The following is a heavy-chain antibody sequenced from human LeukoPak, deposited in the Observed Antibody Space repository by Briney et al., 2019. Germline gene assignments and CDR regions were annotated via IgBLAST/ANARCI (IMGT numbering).Heavy chain of an antibody. Sequence: GGSLRLSCAASGFTFISYWMSWVRQAPGKGLEWVANIKQDGSEKYYVDSVKGRFTISRDNAKNSLYLQMNSLRAEDTAVYYCAKGTVTAILGAFDIWGQGTMVTVSS. V-gene: IGHV3-7*03. CDR2: IKQDGSEK. CDR3: AKGTVTAILGAFDI. CDR1: GFTFISYW. D-gene: IGHD2-21*02. J-gene: IGHJ3*02.